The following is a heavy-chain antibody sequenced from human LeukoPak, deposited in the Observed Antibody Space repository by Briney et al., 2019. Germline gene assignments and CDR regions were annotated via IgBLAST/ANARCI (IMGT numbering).Heavy chain of an antibody. Sequence: GGSLRLSCAASGFTFSSYSMNWVRQAPGKGLEWVSSISSSSSYIYYADSVKGRFTISRDNAKNSLYLQMNSLRAEDTAVYYCARAYDYVWGRYRYSFDYWGQGTLVTVSS. V-gene: IGHV3-21*01. CDR1: GFTFSSYS. CDR2: ISSSSSYI. J-gene: IGHJ4*02. D-gene: IGHD3-16*02. CDR3: ARAYDYVWGRYRYSFDY.